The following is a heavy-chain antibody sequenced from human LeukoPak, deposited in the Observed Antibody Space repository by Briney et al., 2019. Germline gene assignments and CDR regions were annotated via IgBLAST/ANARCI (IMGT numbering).Heavy chain of an antibody. Sequence: GGSLRLSCAASGFTFSSYWMNRVRQPPGKGPEWVANIKKDGSEKYYVDSVKGQFTISRDNAKNSVYLQMNSLRAEDTAVYYCARDPSRGYSYGYGDNWGQGTLVTVSS. CDR3: ARDPSRGYSYGYGDN. V-gene: IGHV3-7*01. J-gene: IGHJ4*02. CDR2: IKKDGSEK. CDR1: GFTFSSYW. D-gene: IGHD5-18*01.